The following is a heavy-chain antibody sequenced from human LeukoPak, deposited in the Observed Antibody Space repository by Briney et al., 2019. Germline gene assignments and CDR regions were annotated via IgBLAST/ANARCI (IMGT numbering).Heavy chain of an antibody. Sequence: PGGSLRLSCAASGFTFSSYTMNWVRQAPGKGLEWVSFISSSSSTIYYADSVKGRFTISRDNAKNSLYLQMNSLRAEDTAVYYRARLDSNSPDYWGQGTLVTVSS. V-gene: IGHV3-48*01. CDR3: ARLDSNSPDY. CDR2: ISSSSSTI. D-gene: IGHD6-6*01. J-gene: IGHJ4*02. CDR1: GFTFSSYT.